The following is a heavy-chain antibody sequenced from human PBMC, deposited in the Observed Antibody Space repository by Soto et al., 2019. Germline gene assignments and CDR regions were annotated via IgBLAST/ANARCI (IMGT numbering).Heavy chain of an antibody. CDR1: GFTFSSYG. CDR3: ARGPHVDTSSFFDY. D-gene: IGHD5-18*01. Sequence: GGSLRLSCAASGFTFSSYGMHWVRQAPGKGLEWVAVIWYDGSNKYYADSVKGRFTISRDNSKNTLYLQMNSLRAEDTAVYYCARGPHVDTSSFFDYWGQGTLVTVSS. V-gene: IGHV3-33*01. J-gene: IGHJ4*02. CDR2: IWYDGSNK.